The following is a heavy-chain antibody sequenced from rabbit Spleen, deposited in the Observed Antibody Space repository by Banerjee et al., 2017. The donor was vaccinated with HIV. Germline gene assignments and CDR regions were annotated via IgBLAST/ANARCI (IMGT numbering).Heavy chain of an antibody. D-gene: IGHD6-1*01. V-gene: IGHV1S7*01. J-gene: IGHJ3*01. Sequence: QLEESGGGLVQPGGSLKLSCKASGFDFSAYYMSWVRQAPGKGLEWIGYIDPVFDTTYYANWVNGRFSIARENAQNTVFLQMTSLTAADTATYFCARDSIYANFFSVAYALDLWGQGTLVTVS. CDR2: IDPVFDTT. CDR1: GFDFSAYY. CDR3: ARDSIYANFFSVAYALDL.